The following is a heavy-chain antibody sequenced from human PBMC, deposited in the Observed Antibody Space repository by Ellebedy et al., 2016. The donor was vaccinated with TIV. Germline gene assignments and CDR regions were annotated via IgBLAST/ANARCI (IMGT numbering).Heavy chain of an antibody. V-gene: IGHV4-34*01. D-gene: IGHD4-23*01. CDR3: ARLPGGGNPIESNWFNP. J-gene: IGHJ5*02. CDR1: GGSFSGYY. CDR2: INHSGST. Sequence: SETLSLTXAVYGGSFSGYYWSWIRQPPGKGLEWIGEINHSGSTNYNPSLKSRVTISVDTSKNQFSLKLSSVTAADTAVYYCARLPGGGNPIESNWFNPWGQGTLVTVSS.